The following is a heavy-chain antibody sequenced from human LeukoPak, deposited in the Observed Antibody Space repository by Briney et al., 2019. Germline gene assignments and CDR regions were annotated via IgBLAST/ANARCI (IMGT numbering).Heavy chain of an antibody. J-gene: IGHJ6*02. V-gene: IGHV3-23*01. CDR1: RFTFSTYG. CDR2: ISGSGGST. Sequence: GGSLRLSCAASRFTFSTYGMSWVRQAPGKGPEWVSSISGSGGSTNYADSVKGRFTISRDNSKNTLYLQMNSLRDEDTAVYYCARQLRYTRDAMDVWGQGTTVTVSS. D-gene: IGHD3-9*01. CDR3: ARQLRYTRDAMDV.